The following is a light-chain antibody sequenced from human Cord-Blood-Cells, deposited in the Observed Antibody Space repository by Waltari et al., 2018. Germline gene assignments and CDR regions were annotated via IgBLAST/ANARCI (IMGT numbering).Light chain of an antibody. V-gene: IGKV2-28*01. Sequence: DIAMTQSPLSLHVTLGGPASLSCTSSQRLLHSIGYNYLDWYLQTPGQSPPLLIYLSSNRASGVPDRFSGSGSGTDFTLKISRVEAEDVGVYYCMQALQTPTFGGGTKVEIK. J-gene: IGKJ4*01. CDR1: QRLLHSIGYNY. CDR2: LSS. CDR3: MQALQTPT.